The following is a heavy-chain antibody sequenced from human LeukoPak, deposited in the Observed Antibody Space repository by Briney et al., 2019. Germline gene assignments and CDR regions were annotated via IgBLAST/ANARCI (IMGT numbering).Heavy chain of an antibody. J-gene: IGHJ5*02. CDR1: GDSVSNTAAG. Sequence: SQTLSLTCIISGDSVSNTAAGWSWIRQSPSRGLEWLGRIYYRPQYRTQWFDDYAVSVRSRISINPDTSKNQVSLQLNSVTPEDTAVYYCAREYCSGGSCSPNDPFDPWGQGTLVTVSS. CDR3: AREYCSGGSCSPNDPFDP. CDR2: IYYRPQYRTQWFD. D-gene: IGHD2-15*01. V-gene: IGHV6-1*01.